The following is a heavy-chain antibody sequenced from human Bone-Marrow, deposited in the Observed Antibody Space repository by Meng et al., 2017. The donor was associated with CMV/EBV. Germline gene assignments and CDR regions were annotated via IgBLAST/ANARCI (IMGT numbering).Heavy chain of an antibody. J-gene: IGHJ5*02. CDR1: GFTFSSYS. V-gene: IGHV3-48*04. D-gene: IGHD3/OR15-3a*01. CDR2: ISSSGSTI. Sequence: GGSLRLSCAASGFTFSSYSMNWVRQAPGKGLEWVSYISSSGSTIYYADSVTGRFTISRDNAKNSLYLQMNSLRAEDTAVYYCARGLRTGLNWFDPWGQGTLVTVSS. CDR3: ARGLRTGLNWFDP.